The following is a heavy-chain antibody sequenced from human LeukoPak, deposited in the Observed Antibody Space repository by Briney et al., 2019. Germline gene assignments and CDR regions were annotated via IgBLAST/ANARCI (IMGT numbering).Heavy chain of an antibody. V-gene: IGHV3-21*01. D-gene: IGHD2-2*02. CDR3: ARDETICSSTSCYKPDFDY. CDR1: GFTFSSYS. Sequence: GGSLRLSCAASGFTFSSYSMNWVRQAPGKGLEWVSSISSSSYIYYADSVKGRFTISRDNAKNSLYLQMNSLRAEDTAVYYCARDETICSSTSCYKPDFDYWGQGTLVTVSS. J-gene: IGHJ4*02. CDR2: ISSSSYI.